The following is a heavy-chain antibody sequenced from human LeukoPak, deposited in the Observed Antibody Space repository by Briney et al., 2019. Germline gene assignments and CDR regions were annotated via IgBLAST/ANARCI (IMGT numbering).Heavy chain of an antibody. J-gene: IGHJ6*03. CDR1: GGSISTSSYY. V-gene: IGHV4-39*01. Sequence: SETLSLTCTVSGGSISTSSYYWGWIRQPPGKGLEWIGTIYYSGSTYYNPSPESRVTISLDMSKNQCSLNLTSVTAADTAVYYCATPGYCSTVDCYYYMDVWGKGTTVTVSS. D-gene: IGHD2-2*01. CDR2: IYYSGST. CDR3: ATPGYCSTVDCYYYMDV.